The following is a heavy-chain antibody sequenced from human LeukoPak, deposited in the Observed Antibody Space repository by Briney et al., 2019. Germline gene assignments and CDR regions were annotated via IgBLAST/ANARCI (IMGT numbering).Heavy chain of an antibody. D-gene: IGHD6-13*01. V-gene: IGHV3-9*01. CDR3: AKGQQLAGGGFDY. Sequence: GGSLKLPCAASGFTFDDYAMHWVRQAPGKGLEWVSGISWNSGSIDYADSVKGRFTISRDNAKNSLYLQMNSLRAEDTALYYCAKGQQLAGGGFDYWGQGTLVTVSS. J-gene: IGHJ4*02. CDR1: GFTFDDYA. CDR2: ISWNSGSI.